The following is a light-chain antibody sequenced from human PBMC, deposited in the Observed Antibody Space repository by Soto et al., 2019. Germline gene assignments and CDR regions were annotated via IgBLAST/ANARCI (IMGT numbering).Light chain of an antibody. J-gene: IGKJ2*01. CDR2: GAS. CDR1: QSVSSN. CDR3: QQYKKLPPYT. V-gene: IGKV3-15*01. Sequence: EIVMTQSPANLSVSPGERATLSCRASQSVSSNLAWYQQKPGQGPRLLIYGASTRATRIPARFSDSGSGTEFTLTLSSLQSEDFAVYYGQQYKKLPPYTFGQGTNVEIK.